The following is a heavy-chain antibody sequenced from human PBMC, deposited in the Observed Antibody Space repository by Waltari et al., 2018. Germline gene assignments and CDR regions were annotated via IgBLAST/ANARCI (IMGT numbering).Heavy chain of an antibody. Sequence: QVQLQESGPGLVKPSQTLSLTCTVSGGSISSGSYYWSWIRQPAGKGLEWIGRIYTSGSTNYNPSLKSRVTISVDTSKNQFSLKLSSVTAADTAVYYCARGYSSSWPYYYYYMDVWGKGTTVTVSS. J-gene: IGHJ6*03. CDR1: GGSISSGSYY. V-gene: IGHV4-61*02. D-gene: IGHD6-13*01. CDR3: ARGYSSSWPYYYYYMDV. CDR2: IYTSGST.